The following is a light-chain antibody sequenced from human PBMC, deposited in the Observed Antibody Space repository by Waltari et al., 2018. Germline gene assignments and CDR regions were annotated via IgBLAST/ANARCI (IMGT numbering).Light chain of an antibody. Sequence: QSALTQPASVSGSPGQSITISCTGTSSDVGGYNYVSWYQQHPAKAPKRIIYDASKRPSGVSNRFSGSKSGNTASLTISGLQAEDEADYYCSSYTSSSTLVFGGGTKLTVL. J-gene: IGLJ2*01. CDR2: DAS. CDR1: SSDVGGYNY. V-gene: IGLV2-14*01. CDR3: SSYTSSSTLV.